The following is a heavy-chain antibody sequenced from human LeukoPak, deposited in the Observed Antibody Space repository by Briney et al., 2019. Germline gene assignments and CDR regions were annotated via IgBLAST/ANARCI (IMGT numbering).Heavy chain of an antibody. Sequence: GASVKVSCKASGYTFTGYYMHWVRQAPGQGLEWMGWINPNSGGTNYAQKFQGRVTMTRDTSISTAYMELSRLRSDDTAVYYCARRGDDSSGYLPDYWGQGTLVTVSS. D-gene: IGHD3-22*01. V-gene: IGHV1-2*02. CDR3: ARRGDDSSGYLPDY. CDR1: GYTFTGYY. J-gene: IGHJ4*02. CDR2: INPNSGGT.